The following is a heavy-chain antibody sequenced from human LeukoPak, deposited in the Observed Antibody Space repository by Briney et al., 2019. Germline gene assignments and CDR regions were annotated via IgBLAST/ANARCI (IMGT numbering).Heavy chain of an antibody. J-gene: IGHJ5*02. V-gene: IGHV4-31*03. CDR3: AAQDVNWFDP. CDR2: IYYSGST. D-gene: IGHD2-15*01. Sequence: PSQTLSLTCTVSGGSISSGGYYWSWIRQHPGKGLEWIGYIYYSGSTYYNPSLKSRVTISVDTSKNQFSLKPSSVTTADTAVFYCAAQDVNWFDPWGQGTLVTVSS. CDR1: GGSISSGGYY.